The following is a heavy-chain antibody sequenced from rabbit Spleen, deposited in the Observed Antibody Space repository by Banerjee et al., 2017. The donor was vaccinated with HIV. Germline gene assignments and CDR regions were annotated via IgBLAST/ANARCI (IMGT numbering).Heavy chain of an antibody. CDR3: ARDSGTSFSTYGMDL. CDR2: IYPGGSGNT. J-gene: IGHJ6*01. Sequence: QEQLEESGGDLVKPGASLTLTCKASGFSFSSGYDMCWVRQAPGKGLEWIACIYPGGSGNTYSATWAKGRFTISKASSTTVTLQMTSLTVADTATYFCARDSGTSFSTYGMDLWGPGTLVTVS. D-gene: IGHD8-1*01. V-gene: IGHV1S45*01. CDR1: GFSFSSGYD.